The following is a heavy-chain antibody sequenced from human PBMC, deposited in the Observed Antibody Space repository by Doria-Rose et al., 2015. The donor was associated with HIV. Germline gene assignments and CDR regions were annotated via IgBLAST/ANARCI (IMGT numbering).Heavy chain of an antibody. CDR3: ARIKSSRWYHKYYFDF. CDR2: IFSDDER. CDR1: GVSLSSPGMG. V-gene: IGHV2-26*01. Sequence: QFTLKESGPVLVKPTETLTLTCTVSGVSLSSPGMGVSRIRQPPGKALEWLANIFSDDERSYKTSLKSRLTISRGTSKSQLVLTMTDMDPVDTATYYCARIKSSRWYHKYYFDFWGQGTLVIVSA. D-gene: IGHD6-13*01. J-gene: IGHJ4*02.